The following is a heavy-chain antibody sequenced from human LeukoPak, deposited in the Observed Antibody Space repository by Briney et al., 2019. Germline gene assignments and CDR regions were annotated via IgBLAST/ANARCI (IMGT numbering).Heavy chain of an antibody. D-gene: IGHD2/OR15-2a*01. J-gene: IGHJ4*02. V-gene: IGHV3-21*01. CDR2: INSSGSHI. CDR1: GFTFNIYS. Sequence: GGSLRLSCEASGFTFNIYSMDWVRQAPGKGLEWVSSINSSGSHIHYADSVKGRFTISGDNAKNSLYLQMNSLRAEDTAVYYCVRHDAFSDGNRAGRQYYCYMDSWGKGTLVTVSA. CDR3: VRHDAFSDGNRAGRQYYCYMDS.